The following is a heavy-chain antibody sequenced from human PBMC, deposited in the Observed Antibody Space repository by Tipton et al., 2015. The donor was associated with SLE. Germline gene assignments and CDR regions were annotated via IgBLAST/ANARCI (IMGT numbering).Heavy chain of an antibody. CDR1: GGSFSGYY. CDR2: INHSGST. D-gene: IGHD6-13*01. V-gene: IGHV4-34*01. Sequence: TLSLTCAVYGGSFSGYYWSRIRQPPGKGLEWIGEINHSGSTNYKPSLKSRVTISVDTSKNQFSLKLSSVTAADTAVYYCARGSGRYSSSWYFFYYYMDVWGKGTTVTVSS. J-gene: IGHJ6*03. CDR3: ARGSGRYSSSWYFFYYYMDV.